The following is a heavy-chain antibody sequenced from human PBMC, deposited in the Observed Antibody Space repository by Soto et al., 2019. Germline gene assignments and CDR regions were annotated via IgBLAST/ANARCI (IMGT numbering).Heavy chain of an antibody. Sequence: PGESLKISCKGSGYSITSYWISWVRQMPGKGLEWMGRIDPSDSYTNYSPSFQGHVTISADKSISTAYLQWSSLKASDTAMYYCAGSGITGTKYYYYGMDVWRQGTTDTVSS. CDR2: IDPSDSYT. CDR1: GYSITSYW. V-gene: IGHV5-10-1*01. CDR3: AGSGITGTKYYYYGMDV. D-gene: IGHD1-20*01. J-gene: IGHJ6*02.